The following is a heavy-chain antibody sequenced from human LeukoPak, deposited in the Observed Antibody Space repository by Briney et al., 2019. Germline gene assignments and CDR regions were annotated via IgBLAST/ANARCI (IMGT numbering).Heavy chain of an antibody. CDR3: AKVMSDGDYDVGDY. V-gene: IGHV3-72*01. J-gene: IGHJ4*02. D-gene: IGHD4-17*01. CDR2: SRNKANSYTT. CDR1: GFTLSDQY. Sequence: PGGSLRLSCAASGFTLSDQYMDWVRQAPGKGLEWVGRSRNKANSYTTEYAASVKGRFTISRDNAKNSLYLQMNSLRAEDTALYYCAKVMSDGDYDVGDYWGQGTLVTVSS.